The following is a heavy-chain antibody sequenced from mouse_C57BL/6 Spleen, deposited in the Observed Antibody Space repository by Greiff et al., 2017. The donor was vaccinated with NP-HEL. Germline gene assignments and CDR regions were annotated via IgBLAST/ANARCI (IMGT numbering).Heavy chain of an antibody. V-gene: IGHV5-16*01. CDR2: INYDGSST. D-gene: IGHD2-3*01. Sequence: EVHLVESEGGLVQPGSSMKLSCTASGFTFSDYYMAWVRQVPEKGLEWVANINYDGSSTYYLDSLKSRFIISSDNAKNILYLQMSSLKSEDSATYYCAREDDDGYYGYWGQGTTLTVSS. CDR3: AREDDDGYYGY. CDR1: GFTFSDYY. J-gene: IGHJ2*01.